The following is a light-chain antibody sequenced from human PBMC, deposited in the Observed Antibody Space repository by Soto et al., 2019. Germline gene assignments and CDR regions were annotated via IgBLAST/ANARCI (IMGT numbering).Light chain of an antibody. V-gene: IGKV1-8*01. Sequence: AIRMAQSPSSFSASTGDRVTITCRASQGISSYLAWYQQKPGKAPKLLIYAASTLQSGVPSRFSGSGSGTDFTLTISSLQPEDFATYYCQQANSFLTSGGGTKVDI. CDR1: QGISSY. CDR3: QQANSFLT. J-gene: IGKJ4*01. CDR2: AAS.